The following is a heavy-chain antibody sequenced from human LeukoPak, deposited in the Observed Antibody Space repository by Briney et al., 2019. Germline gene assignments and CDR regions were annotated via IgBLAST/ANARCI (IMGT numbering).Heavy chain of an antibody. J-gene: IGHJ3*02. V-gene: IGHV4-34*01. CDR3: AISQWDWTDAFDI. CDR1: GGSFSGYY. Sequence: SETLSLTCAVYGGSFSGYYWSWIRQPPGKGLEWIGEINHSGSANYNPSLKSRVTISVDTSKNQFSLKLSSVTAADTAVYYCAISQWDWTDAFDIWGQGTMVTVSS. CDR2: INHSGSA. D-gene: IGHD1-26*01.